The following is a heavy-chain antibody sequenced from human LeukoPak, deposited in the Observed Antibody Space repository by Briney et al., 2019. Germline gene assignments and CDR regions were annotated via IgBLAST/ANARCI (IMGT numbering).Heavy chain of an antibody. CDR3: ATYRQVLLPFES. CDR2: IFPSGGEI. Sequence: GGSLRLSCAASGFTFSTFAMIRVRQPPGKGLEWVSSIFPSGGEIHYADSVRGRFTISRDNSKSTLSLQMNSLRDEDTAIYYCATYRQVLLPFESWGQGTLVTVSS. D-gene: IGHD2-8*02. CDR1: GFTFSTFA. V-gene: IGHV3-23*01. J-gene: IGHJ5*01.